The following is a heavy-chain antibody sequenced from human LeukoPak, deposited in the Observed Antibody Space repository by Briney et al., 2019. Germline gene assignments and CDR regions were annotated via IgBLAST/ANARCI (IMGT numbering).Heavy chain of an antibody. Sequence: SETLSLTCIVSGRSISNSYWGWIRQPAGKGLEWIGRIYSSGSTNYNPSLKSRVTMSVDTSKNQFFLKLTSVTAADTAVYYCVRGDGSGTYWFDPWGQGTLVTVSS. V-gene: IGHV4-4*07. CDR2: IYSSGST. CDR1: GRSISNSY. D-gene: IGHD3-10*01. CDR3: VRGDGSGTYWFDP. J-gene: IGHJ5*02.